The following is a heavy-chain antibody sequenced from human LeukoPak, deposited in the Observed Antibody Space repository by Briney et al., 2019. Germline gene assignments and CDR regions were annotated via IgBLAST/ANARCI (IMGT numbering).Heavy chain of an antibody. V-gene: IGHV3-21*01. CDR3: ARERQLERLAFGKEGSAFDY. CDR1: GFTFGDYA. J-gene: IGHJ4*02. Sequence: GGSLRLSCTASGFTFGDYAMIWFRQAPGKGLEWVSSISSSSSYIYYAASVKGRFTISRDNAKNSLYLQMNRLRAEDTAVYYCARERQLERLAFGKEGSAFDYWGQGTLVTVSS. CDR2: ISSSSSYI. D-gene: IGHD1-1*01.